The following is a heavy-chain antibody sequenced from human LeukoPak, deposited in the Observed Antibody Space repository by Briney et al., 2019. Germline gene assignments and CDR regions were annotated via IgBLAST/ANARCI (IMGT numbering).Heavy chain of an antibody. CDR3: TSIRSSPLP. Sequence: GGSLRLSCAASGFTFSGSAMHWVRQASGKGLEWVGRIRSKANSYATAYAASVKGRFTISRDDSKNTAYLQMNSLKAEDTAVYYCTSIRSSPLPWGQGTLVTVSS. V-gene: IGHV3-73*01. D-gene: IGHD6-13*01. CDR2: IRSKANSYAT. J-gene: IGHJ5*02. CDR1: GFTFSGSA.